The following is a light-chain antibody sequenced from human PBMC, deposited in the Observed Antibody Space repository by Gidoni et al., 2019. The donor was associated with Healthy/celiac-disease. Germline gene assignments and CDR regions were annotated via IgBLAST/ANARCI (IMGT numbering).Light chain of an antibody. CDR2: AAS. J-gene: IGKJ4*01. CDR1: QSISSY. Sequence: DIQMTQPPSSLSASVGDRVTITCRASQSISSYLNWYQQKPGKAPKLLIYAASSLQSGVPSRFSGSGSGTDFTLTISSLQPEDFATYYCQQSYSTPLTVXGXTKVEIK. CDR3: QQSYSTPLT. V-gene: IGKV1-39*01.